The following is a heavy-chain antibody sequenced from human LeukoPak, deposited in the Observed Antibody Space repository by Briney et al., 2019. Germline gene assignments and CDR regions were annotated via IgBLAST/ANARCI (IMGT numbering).Heavy chain of an antibody. CDR2: INTDGSST. D-gene: IGHD3-3*01. Sequence: GGSLRLSCAASGFTFSSYWMHWVRQAPGKGLVWVSRINTDGSSTSYADSVKGRFTISRDNAKNTLYLQMNSLRAEDTAVYYCARDRRPDYDFWSGRQRPDHYYYYMDVWGKGTTVTVSS. CDR1: GFTFSSYW. J-gene: IGHJ6*03. CDR3: ARDRRPDYDFWSGRQRPDHYYYYMDV. V-gene: IGHV3-74*01.